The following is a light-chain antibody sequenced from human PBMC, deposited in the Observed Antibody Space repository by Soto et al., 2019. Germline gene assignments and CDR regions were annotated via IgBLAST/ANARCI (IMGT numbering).Light chain of an antibody. V-gene: IGKV3-15*01. CDR2: GVS. CDR3: QQYNNWPYT. J-gene: IGKJ2*01. CDR1: QSVSSK. Sequence: ETVMTQSPATLSVSPGERATLSCRASQSVSSKLVWYQQKPGQAPRLLIHGVSTRATGIPAWFSGSGSGTEFTLTISSLQSEDFAVYHCQQYNNWPYTFGQGTKVDI.